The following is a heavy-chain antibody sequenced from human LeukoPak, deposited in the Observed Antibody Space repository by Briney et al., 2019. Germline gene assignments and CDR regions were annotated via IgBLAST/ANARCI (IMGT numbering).Heavy chain of an antibody. CDR3: ARAFRELRFLEWLSLDY. V-gene: IGHV1-8*01. J-gene: IGHJ4*02. CDR1: GYTFTSYD. Sequence: ASVKVSCKASGYTFTSYDINWVRQATGQGLEWMGWMNPNSGNTGYAQRFQGRVTMTRNTSISTAYMELSSLRSDDTAVYYCARAFRELRFLEWLSLDYWGQGTLVTVSS. D-gene: IGHD3-3*01. CDR2: MNPNSGNT.